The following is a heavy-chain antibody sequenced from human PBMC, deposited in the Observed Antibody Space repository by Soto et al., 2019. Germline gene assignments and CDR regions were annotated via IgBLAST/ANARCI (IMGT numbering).Heavy chain of an antibody. J-gene: IGHJ1*01. CDR1: GFTLRNYV. CDR3: VRVSSRITELRWLFDL. D-gene: IGHD2-21*01. V-gene: IGHV3-64D*08. Sequence: PGGSLRLSCSASGFTLRNYVMHCVRQAPGKGLEYISAVSGQGDSTFYADSVKGRFTISRDNSRNTLYLQMSRLRAEDTAVYYCVRVSSRITELRWLFDLRARGSLVTVSS. CDR2: VSGQGDST.